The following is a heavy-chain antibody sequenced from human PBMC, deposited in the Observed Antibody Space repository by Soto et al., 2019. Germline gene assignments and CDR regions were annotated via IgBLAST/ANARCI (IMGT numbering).Heavy chain of an antibody. Sequence: ASVKVSCKASGYTFTSYYMHWVRQARGQGLEWMGIINPSGGSTSYAQKFQGRVTMTRDTSTSTVYMELSSLRSEDTAVYYCAGEGHTDYGDYDAFDIWGQGTMVTVSS. D-gene: IGHD4-17*01. CDR3: AGEGHTDYGDYDAFDI. CDR1: GYTFTSYY. J-gene: IGHJ3*02. V-gene: IGHV1-46*01. CDR2: INPSGGST.